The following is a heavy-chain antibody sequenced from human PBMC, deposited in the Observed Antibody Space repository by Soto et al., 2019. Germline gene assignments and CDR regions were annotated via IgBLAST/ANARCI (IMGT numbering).Heavy chain of an antibody. CDR1: GFIFSNYW. Sequence: EVQVVECGGGLVQPGGSLRLSCAASGFIFSNYWMSWVRQAPGKELEWVANIKQDGSEKHYVDSVKGRFTISRDNADNSLYLQMNSLRAEDTAVYYCAKINLYCSSTNCFVFDYWGQGTLVTVSS. J-gene: IGHJ4*02. V-gene: IGHV3-7*01. CDR2: IKQDGSEK. D-gene: IGHD2-2*01. CDR3: AKINLYCSSTNCFVFDY.